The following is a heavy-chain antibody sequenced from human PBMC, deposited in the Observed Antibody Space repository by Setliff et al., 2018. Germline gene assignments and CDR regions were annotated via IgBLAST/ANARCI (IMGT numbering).Heavy chain of an antibody. Sequence: GGSLRLSCAASGLSVSRSYMAWVRQVPGKGLEWLASINPHGSEKYYADSVKGRFTISRDNAKNSLSLQMNNLRTEDTAVYYCFGAGTCSHWGQGTLVTVSS. D-gene: IGHD3-10*01. V-gene: IGHV3-7*01. J-gene: IGHJ4*02. CDR3: FGAGTCSH. CDR2: INPHGSEK. CDR1: GLSVSRSY.